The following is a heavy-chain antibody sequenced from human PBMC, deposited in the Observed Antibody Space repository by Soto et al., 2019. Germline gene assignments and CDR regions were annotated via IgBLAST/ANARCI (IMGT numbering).Heavy chain of an antibody. D-gene: IGHD3-22*01. V-gene: IGHV1-18*04. J-gene: IGHJ5*02. CDR3: ATAMYDSSGYYYNWVDP. CDR1: GYTFTSYG. CDR2: ISAYNGNT. Sequence: ASVKISCTSSGYTFTSYGISWVRQAPGQGLEWMGWISAYNGNTNYAQKLQGRVTMTTDTSTSTAYMELSSLRSEDTAVYYCATAMYDSSGYYYNWVDPWGQGPLATAS.